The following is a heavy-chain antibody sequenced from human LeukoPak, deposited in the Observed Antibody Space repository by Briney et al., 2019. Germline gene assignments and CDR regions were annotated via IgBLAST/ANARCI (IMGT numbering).Heavy chain of an antibody. Sequence: PGRSLRLSCTASGFTFGDYAMSWFRQAPGKGLEWVGFIRSKAYGGTTEYAATVKGRFIISRDDSKSSVYLQTNSLKTEDTAVYYCTREHSYYYDNSGSDYWGQGALVTVSS. J-gene: IGHJ4*02. CDR1: GFTFGDYA. D-gene: IGHD3-22*01. V-gene: IGHV3-49*03. CDR3: TREHSYYYDNSGSDY. CDR2: IRSKAYGGTT.